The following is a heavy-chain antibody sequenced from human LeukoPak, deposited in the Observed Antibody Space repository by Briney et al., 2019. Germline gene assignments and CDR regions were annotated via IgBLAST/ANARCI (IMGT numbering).Heavy chain of an antibody. J-gene: IGHJ3*02. D-gene: IGHD1-1*01. Sequence: ASVKVSCKASGYTFTSNYIHWVRQAPGQGLEWMGMIYPRDGSTSYAQKFQGRVTVTRDTSTSTVHMELSGLRSEDTAVYYCRLERDGDAFDIWGQGTMVTVSS. CDR1: GYTFTSNY. CDR3: RLERDGDAFDI. CDR2: IYPRDGST. V-gene: IGHV1-46*01.